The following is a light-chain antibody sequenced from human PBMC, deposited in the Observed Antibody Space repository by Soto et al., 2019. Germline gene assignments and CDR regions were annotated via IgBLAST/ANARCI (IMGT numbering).Light chain of an antibody. CDR2: GAS. CDR3: QQYNSWPRT. CDR1: QSVSSN. J-gene: IGKJ1*01. V-gene: IGKV3-15*01. Sequence: EIVMTQSPATLSVSPGERASLSCRASQSVSSNLAWYQQKPGQAPRLLIYGASTRATAIPARFSGSGSGTEFTLNISSLQSEDLAVYYCQQYNSWPRTFGQGTKVEIK.